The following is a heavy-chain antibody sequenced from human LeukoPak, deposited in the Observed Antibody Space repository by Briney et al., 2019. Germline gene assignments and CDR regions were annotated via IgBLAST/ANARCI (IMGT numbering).Heavy chain of an antibody. CDR1: GFTVSNYY. Sequence: GGSLRLSCAASGFTVSNYYMTWVRQAPGKGLEWVSVIYSGGSTYYADSVKGRFTISRDNSKNTLYLQMNSLRAEDTAVYYCAKGTVGDYMDVWGKGTTVTVSS. J-gene: IGHJ6*03. D-gene: IGHD3-10*01. CDR3: AKGTVGDYMDV. V-gene: IGHV3-53*05. CDR2: IYSGGST.